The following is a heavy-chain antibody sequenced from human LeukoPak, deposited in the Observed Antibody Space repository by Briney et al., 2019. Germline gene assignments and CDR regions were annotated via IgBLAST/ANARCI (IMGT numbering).Heavy chain of an antibody. CDR2: IYYSGST. CDR1: GGSISSYY. V-gene: IGHV4-59*01. D-gene: IGHD3-3*01. J-gene: IGHJ6*03. CDR3: ARGIFGVVIFYYYMDV. Sequence: PSETLSLTCTVSGGSISSYYWSWIRQPPGKGLEWIGYIYYSGSTNYNPSLKSRVTISVDTSKNQFSLKLSSVTAADTAVYYCARGIFGVVIFYYYMDVWGKGTTVTVSS.